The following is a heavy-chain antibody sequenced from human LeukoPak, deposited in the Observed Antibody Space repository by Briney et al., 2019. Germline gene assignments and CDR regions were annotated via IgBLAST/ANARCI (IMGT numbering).Heavy chain of an antibody. J-gene: IGHJ4*02. CDR1: GGSFSGHY. CDR3: ARGRTGAAALDF. D-gene: IGHD2-2*01. CDR2: STNTGST. Sequence: PSETLSLTCAVYGGSFSGHYWTWIRQAPGKGLEWIGESTNTGSTNYNPSLKSRVTISVDTSKNQFSLKLTSVSAADTAVYHCARGRTGAAALDFWGPGTLVTVSS. V-gene: IGHV4-34*01.